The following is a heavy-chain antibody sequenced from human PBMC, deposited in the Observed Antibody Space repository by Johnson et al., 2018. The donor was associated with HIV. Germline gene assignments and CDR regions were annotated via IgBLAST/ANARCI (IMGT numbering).Heavy chain of an antibody. Sequence: VQLVESGGGLVQPGGSLRLSCAASGFTFNKYAMSWVRQAPRKGLVWVSAISVSGVRTYYADSVKGRFTISRDNSKNTLYLQMNSLRTEDTAVYYCARGLLWFGELLEAFDIWGQGTMVTVSS. CDR2: ISVSGVRT. CDR3: ARGLLWFGELLEAFDI. D-gene: IGHD3-10*01. V-gene: IGHV3-23*04. J-gene: IGHJ3*02. CDR1: GFTFNKYA.